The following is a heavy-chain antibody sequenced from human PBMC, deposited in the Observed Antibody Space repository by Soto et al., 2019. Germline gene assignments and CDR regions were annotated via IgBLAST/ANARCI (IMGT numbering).Heavy chain of an antibody. V-gene: IGHV3-30-3*01. D-gene: IGHD3-10*01. J-gene: IGHJ4*02. CDR3: ARGDYHNSGSFVH. CDR2: ISYDGSNK. CDR1: GFTFSSYA. Sequence: SGFTFSSYAMHWVRQAPGKGLEWVAVISYDGSNKYYADSVKGRFTISRDNSKNTLYLQINSLSAEDTAVYYCARGDYHNSGSFVHWGQGTLVNVSS.